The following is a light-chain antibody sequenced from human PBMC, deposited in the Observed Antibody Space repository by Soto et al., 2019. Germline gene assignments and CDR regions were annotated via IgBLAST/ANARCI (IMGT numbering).Light chain of an antibody. J-gene: IGLJ3*02. CDR2: DVS. CDR1: SSDVGGYNY. CDR3: SSYAGSNNLV. V-gene: IGLV2-8*01. Sequence: QSALTQPPSASGSPGQSVTISCTGTSSDVGGYNYVSWYQRHPGKAPKLMIYDVSKRPSGVPDRFSGSKSSNTASLTVSGLQAEDEADYYCSSYAGSNNLVFGGGTQLTVL.